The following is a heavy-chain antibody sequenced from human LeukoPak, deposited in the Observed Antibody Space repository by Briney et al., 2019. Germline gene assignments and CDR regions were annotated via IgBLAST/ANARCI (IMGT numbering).Heavy chain of an antibody. Sequence: GGSLRLSXAASGFTFTSYSMSWVRQAPGKGLEWISYISDFSGTIYYADSVKGRFTISRDNAKNSVYLQMNSLRAEDTAMYYCARVLGGAPGWFDPWGQGTLVTVSS. CDR3: ARVLGGAPGWFDP. CDR2: ISDFSGTI. D-gene: IGHD3-16*01. J-gene: IGHJ5*02. CDR1: GFTFTSYS. V-gene: IGHV3-48*01.